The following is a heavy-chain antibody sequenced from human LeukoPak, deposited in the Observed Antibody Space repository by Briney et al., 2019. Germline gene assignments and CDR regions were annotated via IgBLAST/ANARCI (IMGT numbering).Heavy chain of an antibody. CDR1: GGSISSYY. V-gene: IGHV4-59*01. D-gene: IGHD3-10*01. CDR2: IYYSGST. CDR3: ARVTYYYGSGSYYFDY. J-gene: IGHJ4*02. Sequence: PSETLSLTCTVSGGSISSYYWSWIRQPPGKGLEWIGYIYYSGSTNYNPSLKSRVTISVDTSKNQFSLKLSSVTAADTAVYYCARVTYYYGSGSYYFDYWGQGTLVTVSS.